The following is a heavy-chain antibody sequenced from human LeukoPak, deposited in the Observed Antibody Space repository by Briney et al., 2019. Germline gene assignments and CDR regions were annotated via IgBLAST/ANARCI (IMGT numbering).Heavy chain of an antibody. V-gene: IGHV3-33*01. Sequence: GGSLRLSCAASGFAFSSYGMHWVRQAPGKGLEWVAVIWYDGSNKYYADSVKGRFTISRDNSKNTLYLQMNSLRAEDTAVYYCARSRTAGGDYFDYWGQGTLVTVSS. D-gene: IGHD3-10*01. CDR3: ARSRTAGGDYFDY. J-gene: IGHJ4*02. CDR2: IWYDGSNK. CDR1: GFAFSSYG.